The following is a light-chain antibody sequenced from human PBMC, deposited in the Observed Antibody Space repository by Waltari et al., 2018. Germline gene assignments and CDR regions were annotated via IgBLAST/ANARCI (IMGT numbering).Light chain of an antibody. Sequence: QSALTQPASVSGSPGQSITTSCTGTSSDIGGHNYVSWYQQHPGKAPKLVIFEVTTRPSGVSNRFSGSKSGNTASLTISGLQAEDEADYYCTSYTTSVTWVFGGGTKVTVL. CDR2: EVT. CDR1: SSDIGGHNY. V-gene: IGLV2-14*01. J-gene: IGLJ3*02. CDR3: TSYTTSVTWV.